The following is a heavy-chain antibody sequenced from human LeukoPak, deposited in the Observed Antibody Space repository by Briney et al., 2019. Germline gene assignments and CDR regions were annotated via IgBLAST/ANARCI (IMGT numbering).Heavy chain of an antibody. CDR3: AGDLGSSSLGYFDY. D-gene: IGHD6-6*01. Sequence: SQTLSLTCTVSGGSISSGSYYWSWIRQPAGKGLEWIGRIYTSGSTNYNPSLKSRVTISVDTSKNQFSLKLSSVTAADTAVYYCAGDLGSSSLGYFDYWGQGTLVTVSS. V-gene: IGHV4-61*02. CDR2: IYTSGST. J-gene: IGHJ4*02. CDR1: GGSISSGSYY.